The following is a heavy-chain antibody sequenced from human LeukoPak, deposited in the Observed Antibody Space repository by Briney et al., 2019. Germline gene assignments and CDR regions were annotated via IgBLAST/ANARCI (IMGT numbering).Heavy chain of an antibody. CDR1: GYTFTGYY. D-gene: IGHD6-19*01. V-gene: IGHV1-2*02. J-gene: IGHJ4*02. CDR3: ARGGGAVASRFY. CDR2: INPNTGGT. Sequence: ASVKVSCKASGYTFTGYYMYWVRQAPGQGPEWMGWINPNTGGTNHAQKFQGRVTMTRDTSISTAYMELSRLRSDDTAVYYCARGGGAVASRFYWGQGTLVTVSS.